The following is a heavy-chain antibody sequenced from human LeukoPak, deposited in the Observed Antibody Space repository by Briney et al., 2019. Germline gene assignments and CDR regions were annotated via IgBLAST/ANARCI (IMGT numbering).Heavy chain of an antibody. CDR3: ARVVAAAGMSFDY. J-gene: IGHJ4*02. CDR1: GGSISSGGYY. V-gene: IGHV4-31*03. CDR2: IYYSGST. Sequence: SETLSLTCTVSGGSISSGGYYWSWIRQHPGKGLEWIGYIYYSGSTYYNPSLKSRVTISVDTSKNQCSLKLSSVTAADTAVYYCARVVAAAGMSFDYWGQGTLVTVSS. D-gene: IGHD6-13*01.